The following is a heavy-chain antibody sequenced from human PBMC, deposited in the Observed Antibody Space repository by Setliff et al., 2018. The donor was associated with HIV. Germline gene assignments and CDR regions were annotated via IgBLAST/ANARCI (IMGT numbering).Heavy chain of an antibody. CDR1: GGSISSSSYY. CDR2: IYYSGST. Sequence: PSETLSLTCNVSGGSISSSSYYWSWIRQPPGKGLEWIGSIYYSGSTYYNPSLKSRVTISVDTSKNQLSLKLRSVTAADTAVYYCASGYNYAYSDYWGQGTLVTVSS. CDR3: ASGYNYAYSDY. J-gene: IGHJ4*02. V-gene: IGHV4-39*01. D-gene: IGHD5-18*01.